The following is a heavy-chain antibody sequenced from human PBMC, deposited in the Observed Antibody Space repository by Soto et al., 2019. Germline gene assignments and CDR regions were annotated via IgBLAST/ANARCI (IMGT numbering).Heavy chain of an antibody. CDR3: ARGPGEGSITMVRGVTRHAFDI. J-gene: IGHJ3*02. CDR2: INHSGST. Sequence: QVQLQQWGAGLLKPSETLSLTCAVYGGSFSGYYWSWIRQPPGKGLEWIGEINHSGSTNYNPSLKSRVTISVDTSKNQFSLKLSSVTAADTAVYYCARGPGEGSITMVRGVTRHAFDIWDQGTMVTVSS. D-gene: IGHD3-10*01. V-gene: IGHV4-34*01. CDR1: GGSFSGYY.